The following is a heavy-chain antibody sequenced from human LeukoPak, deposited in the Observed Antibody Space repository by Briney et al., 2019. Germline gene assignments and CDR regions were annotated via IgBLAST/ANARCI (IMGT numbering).Heavy chain of an antibody. J-gene: IGHJ5*02. D-gene: IGHD6-19*01. CDR3: ARRREGTGWGESNWFAP. V-gene: IGHV4-59*08. Sequence: SETLCLTCTLSGGSISGYTWNCIRRPPGKGLEWIAHIYYPGSTNYNPSLMSRVTISLDTSKNQFSLKLTSMTAAATPVYYCARRREGTGWGESNWFAPGGRGTLVTVPS. CDR1: GGSISGYT. CDR2: IYYPGST.